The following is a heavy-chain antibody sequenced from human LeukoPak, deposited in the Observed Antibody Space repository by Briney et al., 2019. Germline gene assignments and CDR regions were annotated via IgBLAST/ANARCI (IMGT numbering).Heavy chain of an antibody. CDR1: GFTFSSYG. Sequence: GRSLRLSCAASGFTFSSYGMHWVRQAPGKGLEWVAVISYDGSNKYYADSVKGRFTISRDNSKNTLYLQMNSLRAEDTAVYYCARDLVARLVRYYFDFWGQGTLVTVSS. J-gene: IGHJ4*02. CDR3: ARDLVARLVRYYFDF. CDR2: ISYDGSNK. V-gene: IGHV3-30*03. D-gene: IGHD6-19*01.